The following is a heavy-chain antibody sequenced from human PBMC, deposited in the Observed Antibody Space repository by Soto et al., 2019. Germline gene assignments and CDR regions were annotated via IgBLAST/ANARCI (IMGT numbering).Heavy chain of an antibody. V-gene: IGHV3-9*01. CDR2: ISWNSGSI. D-gene: IGHD2-2*01. J-gene: IGHJ6*02. CDR1: GFTFDDYA. CDR3: AKGVGRPVRNGMDV. Sequence: GGSLRLSCAVSGFTFDDYAMHWVRQAPGKGLEWVSGISWNSGSIGCADSVKGRFTISRDNAKNSLYLQMNSLRVEDTALYYCAKGVGRPVRNGMDVWGQWTTVTVSS.